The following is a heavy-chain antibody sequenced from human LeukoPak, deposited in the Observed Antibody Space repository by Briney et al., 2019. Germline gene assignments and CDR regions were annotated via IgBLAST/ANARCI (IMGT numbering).Heavy chain of an antibody. CDR1: GFTFDDYA. Sequence: GGSLRLSCAASGFTFDDYAMRWVRQAPGKGLEWVSGISWNSGSIGYADSVKGRFTISRDNAKNSLYLQMNSLRAEDTALYYCAKAYKWNYGGRLSYFDYWGQGTLVTISS. CDR3: AKAYKWNYGGRLSYFDY. D-gene: IGHD1-7*01. J-gene: IGHJ4*02. V-gene: IGHV3-9*01. CDR2: ISWNSGSI.